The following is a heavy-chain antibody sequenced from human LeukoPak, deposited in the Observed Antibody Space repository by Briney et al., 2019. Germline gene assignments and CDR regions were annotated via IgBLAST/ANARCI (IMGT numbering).Heavy chain of an antibody. J-gene: IGHJ4*02. Sequence: SETLSLTCALYGGSFTYYYWAWIRQTPGKGLEWIGEINHAGTADYNPSLKSRVTISVDTSKNQFSLRLNSVTPADTAVYYCARLNLEYLYSSGPNDYWGQGTLVTVFS. CDR2: INHAGTA. CDR3: ARLNLEYLYSSGPNDY. V-gene: IGHV4-34*01. D-gene: IGHD3-10*01. CDR1: GGSFTYYY.